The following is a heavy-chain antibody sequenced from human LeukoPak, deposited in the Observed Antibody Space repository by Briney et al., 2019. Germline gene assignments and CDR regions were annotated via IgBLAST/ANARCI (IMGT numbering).Heavy chain of an antibody. CDR3: ARSLPGAIGAADL. D-gene: IGHD1-26*01. Sequence: SETLSLTCTVSGDSISSYYWSWIRQPPGQGLEWIAFIHSSGSTGYSPSLKSRVTISVDTSKNHFSLKVTSLTPADTGVYYCARSLPGAIGAADLWGQGTLVTVSS. V-gene: IGHV4-59*01. J-gene: IGHJ4*02. CDR1: GDSISSYY. CDR2: IHSSGST.